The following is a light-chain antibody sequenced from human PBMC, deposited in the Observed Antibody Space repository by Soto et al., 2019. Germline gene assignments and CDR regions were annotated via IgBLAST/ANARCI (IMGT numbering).Light chain of an antibody. V-gene: IGLV1-47*02. CDR3: AAWDDSLSACYV. CDR1: SSNIGSNY. CDR2: SNN. Sequence: QPVLTQPPSASGTPGQRVTISCSGSSSNIGSNYVYWYQQLPGTAPKLLIYSNNQRPSGVPDRFSGSKSGTSASLAISGLRSEDEADYYCAAWDDSLSACYVFGTGTKLTVL. J-gene: IGLJ1*01.